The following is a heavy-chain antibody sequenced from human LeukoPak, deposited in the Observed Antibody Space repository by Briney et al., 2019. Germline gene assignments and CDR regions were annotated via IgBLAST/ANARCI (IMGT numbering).Heavy chain of an antibody. CDR3: ARGSDWAAAGHPFDY. Sequence: SETLSLTCAVYGGSFSGYYWSWIRQPPGKGLEWIGEINHSGSTNYNPSLKSRVTISVDTSKNQFSLKLSSVTAADTAVYYCARGSDWAAAGHPFDYWGQGTLVTVSS. D-gene: IGHD6-13*01. J-gene: IGHJ4*02. V-gene: IGHV4-34*01. CDR2: INHSGST. CDR1: GGSFSGYY.